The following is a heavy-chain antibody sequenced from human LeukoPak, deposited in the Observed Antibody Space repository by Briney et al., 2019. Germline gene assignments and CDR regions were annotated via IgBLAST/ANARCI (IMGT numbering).Heavy chain of an antibody. Sequence: PGESLKISCKGSGYTFTTSWIGWVRQMPGKGLEWMGIIYPGDSDTTYSPSFQGQVTISADKSISTAYLQWSSLRASDTAMYYCARLYGRYFDYWGQGTLVTVSS. D-gene: IGHD2-8*01. CDR2: IYPGDSDT. CDR3: ARLYGRYFDY. V-gene: IGHV5-51*01. CDR1: GYTFTTSW. J-gene: IGHJ4*02.